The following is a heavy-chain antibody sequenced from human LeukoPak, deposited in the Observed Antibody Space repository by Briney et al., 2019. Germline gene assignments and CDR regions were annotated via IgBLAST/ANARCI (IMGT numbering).Heavy chain of an antibody. CDR2: IIPIFGTA. CDR3: ASRGYYYDSSGSSGAFDI. CDR1: GGTFISYA. Sequence: GASVKVSCKASGGTFISYAISWVRQAPGQGLEWMGGIIPIFGTANYAQKFQGRVTITTDESTSTAYMELSSLRSEDTAVYYCASRGYYYDSSGSSGAFDIWGQGTMVTVSS. D-gene: IGHD3-22*01. J-gene: IGHJ3*02. V-gene: IGHV1-69*05.